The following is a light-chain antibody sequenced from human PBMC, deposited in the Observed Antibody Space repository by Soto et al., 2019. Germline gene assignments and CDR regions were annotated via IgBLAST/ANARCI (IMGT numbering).Light chain of an antibody. V-gene: IGKV3-20*01. J-gene: IGKJ4*01. CDR2: GAS. CDR1: QSVNSD. CDR3: QQFGSYPLT. Sequence: EIVMTQSPATLSVSPGERATLSCRASQSVNSDLAWYQQKPGQAPRLLIYGASTRASGIPDRFSGGGSGTDFTLTISRLEPEDFAVYYCQQFGSYPLTFGGGTKVEIK.